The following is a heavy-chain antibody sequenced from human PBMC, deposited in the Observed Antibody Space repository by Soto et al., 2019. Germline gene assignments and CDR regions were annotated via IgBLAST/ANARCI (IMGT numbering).Heavy chain of an antibody. Sequence: EVQLVESGGGLVQPGGSLKLSCAASGFTFSGSAMHWVRQASGKGLEWVGRIRSKANSYATAYAASVKGRFTISRDDSKNTAYLQMNSLKTEDTAVYYCTRLPNIEYSSSGEYYYYYGMDVWGQGTTVTVSS. J-gene: IGHJ6*02. CDR2: IRSKANSYAT. CDR1: GFTFSGSA. CDR3: TRLPNIEYSSSGEYYYYYGMDV. V-gene: IGHV3-73*02. D-gene: IGHD6-6*01.